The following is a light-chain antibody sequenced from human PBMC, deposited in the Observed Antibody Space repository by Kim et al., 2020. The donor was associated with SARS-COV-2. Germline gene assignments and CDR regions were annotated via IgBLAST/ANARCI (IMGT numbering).Light chain of an antibody. CDR2: RAS. J-gene: IGKJ1*01. V-gene: IGKV1-5*03. CDR1: QYITRR. Sequence: GDAVTITCQSSQYITRRLAWYQQKPGKAPKVLISRASTLESGVPSTFSGSGSGTDFTLTISSLQPDDFATYYCQQYDTYPLTFGQGTKVDIK. CDR3: QQYDTYPLT.